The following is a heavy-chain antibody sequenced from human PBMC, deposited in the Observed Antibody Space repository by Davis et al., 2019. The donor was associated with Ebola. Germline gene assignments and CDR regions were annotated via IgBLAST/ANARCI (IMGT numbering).Heavy chain of an antibody. D-gene: IGHD2-2*01. CDR1: GGSISSGGYY. CDR3: ARGSYCSSTSCYQPSHLSNWFDP. V-gene: IGHV4-31*03. CDR2: IYYSGST. Sequence: MPSETLSLTCTVSGGSISSGGYYWSWIRQHPGKGLEWIGYIYYSGSTYYNPSLKSRVTISVDTSKNQFSLKLSSVTAADTAVYYCARGSYCSSTSCYQPSHLSNWFDPWGQGTLVTVSS. J-gene: IGHJ5*02.